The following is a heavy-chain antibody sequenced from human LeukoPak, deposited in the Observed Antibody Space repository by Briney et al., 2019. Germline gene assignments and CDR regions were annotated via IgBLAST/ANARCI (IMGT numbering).Heavy chain of an antibody. V-gene: IGHV3-23*01. D-gene: IGHD1-14*01. CDR2: ISGSGGST. J-gene: IGHJ6*03. CDR3: AKAPVRTWGYYYYYMDV. CDR1: GFTFSSYA. Sequence: PGGSLRLSCVASGFTFSSYAMSWVRQAPGKGLEWVSAISGSGGSTYYADSVKGRFTISRDNSKNTLYLQMNSLRAEDTAVYYCAKAPVRTWGYYYYYMDVWGKGTTVTVSS.